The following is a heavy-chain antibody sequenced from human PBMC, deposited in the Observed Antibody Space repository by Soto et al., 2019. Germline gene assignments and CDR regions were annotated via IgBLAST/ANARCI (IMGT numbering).Heavy chain of an antibody. V-gene: IGHV4-39*01. J-gene: IGHJ4*02. Sequence: QLQLQESGPGLVKPSETLSLTCTVSGGSISSSSYYWGWIRQPPGKGLEWIGSIYYSGSTYYNPSLKSRVTISVDTSKNQFSLKLSSVTAADTAVYYCARRVAMVIAIDYWGQGTLVTVSS. CDR3: ARRVAMVIAIDY. CDR2: IYYSGST. D-gene: IGHD2-21*01. CDR1: GGSISSSSYY.